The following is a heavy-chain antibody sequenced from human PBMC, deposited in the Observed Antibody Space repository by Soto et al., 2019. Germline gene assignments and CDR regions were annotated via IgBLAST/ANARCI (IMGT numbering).Heavy chain of an antibody. J-gene: IGHJ6*02. CDR2: ISSDSRTI. CDR3: ARIKLVEWFFINVDVYDMDV. CDR1: GFSLSDYA. D-gene: IGHD3-3*01. V-gene: IGHV3-48*02. Sequence: SLRLSCVASGFSLSDYAVNWVRHAPGKGLERVSFISSDSRTIYYADSVEGRFTVSRDNARNSVSLQMDSLRDEDAAVYYCARIKLVEWFFINVDVYDMDVWGQGTPVTVSS.